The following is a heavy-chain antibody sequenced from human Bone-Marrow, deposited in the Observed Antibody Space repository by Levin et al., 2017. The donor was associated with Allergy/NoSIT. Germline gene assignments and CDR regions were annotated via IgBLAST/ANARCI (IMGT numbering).Heavy chain of an antibody. V-gene: IGHV3-30*18. CDR3: AKDFLDYHTYVYYFYGVDV. CDR2: ISYDGNNK. CDR1: GFSFSTYG. Sequence: GGSLRLSCAGSGFSFSTYGIHWVRQAPGKGLEWVAAISYDGNNKYYSDSVKGRFTISRDNSKNTLYLQMNSLRAADTAVYYCAKDFLDYHTYVYYFYGVDVWGQGTTVTVSS. D-gene: IGHD4-11*01. J-gene: IGHJ6*02.